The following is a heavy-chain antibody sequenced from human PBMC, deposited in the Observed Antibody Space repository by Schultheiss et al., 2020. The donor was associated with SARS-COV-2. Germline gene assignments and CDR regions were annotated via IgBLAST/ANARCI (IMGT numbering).Heavy chain of an antibody. CDR3: ARDQRSSFDY. CDR1: GFTFSSYE. CDR2: ISSSSSYI. V-gene: IGHV3-21*01. Sequence: GGSLRLSCAASGFTFSSYEMSWVRQAPGKGLEWVSSISSSSSYIYYADSVKGRFTISRDNAKNSLYLQMNSLRAEDTAVYYCARDQRSSFDYWGQGTLVTVSS. J-gene: IGHJ4*02. D-gene: IGHD6-6*01.